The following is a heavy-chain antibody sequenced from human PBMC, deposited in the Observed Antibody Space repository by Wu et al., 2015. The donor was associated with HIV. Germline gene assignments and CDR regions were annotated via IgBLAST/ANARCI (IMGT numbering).Heavy chain of an antibody. J-gene: IGHJ4*02. V-gene: IGHV1-2*02. CDR2: INPINGGS. CDR1: GGTFHNYA. Sequence: QVQLVQSGAEVRKPEASVKVSCKTSGGTFHNYAVSWVRQAPGQGLEWMGWINPINGGSNYAQNFQGRVTLTSDTSITTAYMEFNSLRYDDTAIYYCATLARSRPSDWGQGTLVTVST. D-gene: IGHD6-6*01. CDR3: ATLARSRPSD.